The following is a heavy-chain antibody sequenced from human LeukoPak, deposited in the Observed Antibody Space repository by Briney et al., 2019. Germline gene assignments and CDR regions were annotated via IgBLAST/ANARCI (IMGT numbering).Heavy chain of an antibody. CDR3: ARDPGSRYCSSTSCYPGWFDP. CDR2: ISAYNGNT. D-gene: IGHD2-2*01. J-gene: IGHJ5*02. CDR1: GYTFTSYG. V-gene: IGHV1-18*01. Sequence: ASVKVSCKASGYTFTSYGISWVRQAPGQGLEWMGWISAYNGNTNYAQKLQGRVTMTTDTSTSTAYMELRSLRSDDTAVYYCARDPGSRYCSSTSCYPGWFDPWGQGTLVTVSS.